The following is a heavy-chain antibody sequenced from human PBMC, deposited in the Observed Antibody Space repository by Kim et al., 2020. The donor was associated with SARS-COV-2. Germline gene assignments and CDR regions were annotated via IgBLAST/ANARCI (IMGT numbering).Heavy chain of an antibody. CDR3: ARQSGTTVTFDY. CDR1: GGSFSGYY. V-gene: IGHV4-34*01. J-gene: IGHJ4*02. D-gene: IGHD4-4*01. Sequence: SETLSLTCAVYGGSFSGYYWSWIRQPPGKGLEWIGEINHSGSTNYNPSLKSRVTISVDTSKNQFSLKLSSVTAADTAVYYCARQSGTTVTFDYWGQGTLVTVSS. CDR2: INHSGST.